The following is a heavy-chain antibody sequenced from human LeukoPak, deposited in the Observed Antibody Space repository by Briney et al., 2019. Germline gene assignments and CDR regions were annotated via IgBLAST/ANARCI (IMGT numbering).Heavy chain of an antibody. CDR1: GFTFSNYA. CDR3: AREGRYCSSTSCYFGYDY. J-gene: IGHJ4*02. V-gene: IGHV3-11*01. CDR2: ISSSGSTI. D-gene: IGHD2-2*01. Sequence: RGSLRLSCAASGFTFSNYAMHWIRQAPGKGLEWVSYISSSGSTIYYADSVKGRFTISRDNAKNSLYLQMNSLRAEDTAVYYCAREGRYCSSTSCYFGYDYWGQGTLVTVSS.